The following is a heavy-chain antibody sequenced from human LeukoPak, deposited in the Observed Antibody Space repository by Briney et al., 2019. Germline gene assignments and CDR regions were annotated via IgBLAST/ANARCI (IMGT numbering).Heavy chain of an antibody. D-gene: IGHD4-17*01. CDR1: GFTFSSYS. Sequence: GGSLRLSCAASGFTFSSYSMNWVRQAPGKGLEWVSSISSSSSYIYYADSVKGRFTISRDNAKNSLYLQMNSLRAEDTAVYYCARDSNGDDYYGMDVWGQGTTVIVSS. V-gene: IGHV3-21*01. CDR3: ARDSNGDDYYGMDV. CDR2: ISSSSSYI. J-gene: IGHJ6*02.